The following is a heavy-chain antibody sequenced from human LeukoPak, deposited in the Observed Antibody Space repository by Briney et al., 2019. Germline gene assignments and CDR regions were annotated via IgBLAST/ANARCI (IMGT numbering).Heavy chain of an antibody. CDR3: ARAYGGNTRVGYCQH. V-gene: IGHV4-34*01. CDR2: IDHSGST. J-gene: IGHJ1*01. CDR1: GGSFSAYY. Sequence: SETLSLTCAVYGGSFSAYYWSWIRQPPGKGLEWIGEIDHSGSTNYNPSLKSRVTISVDTSKNQFSLKLSSVTAADTAVYYCARAYGGNTRVGYCQHWGQGTLVTVSS. D-gene: IGHD4-23*01.